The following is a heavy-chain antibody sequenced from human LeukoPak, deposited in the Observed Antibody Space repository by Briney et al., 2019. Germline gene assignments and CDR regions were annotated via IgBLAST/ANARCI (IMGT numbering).Heavy chain of an antibody. CDR3: ARHVSVSDNWPRRLDY. D-gene: IGHD2-21*01. V-gene: IGHV4-39*01. CDR2: IYYSGST. J-gene: IGHJ4*02. CDR1: GGAISSRIDY. Sequence: SETQTLTCSLSGGAISSRIDYGGWVRQPPGKGLEWIANIYYSGSTYYSPSLRSRVTISVDTSKNQFSLKLTSVTAADTAVYYCARHVSVSDNWPRRLDYWGQGSLVTVSS.